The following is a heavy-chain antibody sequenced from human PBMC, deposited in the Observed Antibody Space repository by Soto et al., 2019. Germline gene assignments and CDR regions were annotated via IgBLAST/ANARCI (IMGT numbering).Heavy chain of an antibody. D-gene: IGHD3-3*01. J-gene: IGHJ5*02. V-gene: IGHV1-18*01. CDR1: GYTFTSYG. CDR2: ISAYNGNT. Sequence: ASVKVSCKASGYTFTSYGISWVRQAPGQGLEWMGWISAYNGNTNYAQKLHGRVTMTTDTSTSTAYMELRSLRSDDTAVYYCARSGLEWLLFWLEPWGEGTLVTVSS. CDR3: ARSGLEWLLFWLEP.